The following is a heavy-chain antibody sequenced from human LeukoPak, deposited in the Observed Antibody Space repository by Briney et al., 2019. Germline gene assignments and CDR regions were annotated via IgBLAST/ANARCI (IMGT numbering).Heavy chain of an antibody. CDR3: ARDSQYYYDSSLDF. Sequence: GGSLRLSCAASGFTFSNYAMHWVRQAPGKGLEWVAIIWYYGSNKYYGDSVKGRFTISRDNSKNTLYLQLNSLRAEDTAVYYCARDSQYYYDSSLDFWGQGTLVTVSP. V-gene: IGHV3-33*01. D-gene: IGHD3-22*01. J-gene: IGHJ4*02. CDR2: IWYYGSNK. CDR1: GFTFSNYA.